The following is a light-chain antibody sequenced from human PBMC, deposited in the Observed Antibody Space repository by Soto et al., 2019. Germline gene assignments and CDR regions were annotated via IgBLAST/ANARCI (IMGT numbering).Light chain of an antibody. V-gene: IGKV1-5*03. CDR3: QQYNSYSYT. J-gene: IGKJ2*01. CDR1: QSISSW. CDR2: KAS. Sequence: DIQMTQSPSTLSASVGDRVTITCRASQSISSWLAWYQQKPGKAPKLLIYKASSWESGVPSRFSGSGSGTEFTLTISSLQSDDFAAYYCQQYNSYSYTFGQGTKLEIK.